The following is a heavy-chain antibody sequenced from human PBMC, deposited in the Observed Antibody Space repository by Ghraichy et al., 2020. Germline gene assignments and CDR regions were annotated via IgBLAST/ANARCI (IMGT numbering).Heavy chain of an antibody. J-gene: IGHJ5*02. Sequence: SETLSLTCTVSGGSISSYYWSWIRQPPGKGLEWIGYIYTSGSTNYNPSLKSRVTISVDTSKNQFSLKLSSVTAADTAVYYCARQSQQWLEDNWFDPWGQGTLVTVSS. CDR3: ARQSQQWLEDNWFDP. CDR2: IYTSGST. V-gene: IGHV4-4*09. D-gene: IGHD6-19*01. CDR1: GGSISSYY.